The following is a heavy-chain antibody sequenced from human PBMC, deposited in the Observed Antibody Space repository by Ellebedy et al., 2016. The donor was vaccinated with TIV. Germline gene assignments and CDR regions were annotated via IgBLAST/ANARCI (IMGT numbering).Heavy chain of an antibody. J-gene: IGHJ5*02. CDR3: ATSIAVSGINNWFDP. V-gene: IGHV5-10-1*01. D-gene: IGHD6-19*01. CDR2: IDPSDSYT. Sequence: GESLKISXKGSGYSFTSYWISWVRQMPGKGLEWMGRIDPSDSYTNYSPSFQGHVTISADKSISTAYLQWSSLKASDTAMYYCATSIAVSGINNWFDPWGQGTLVTVSS. CDR1: GYSFTSYW.